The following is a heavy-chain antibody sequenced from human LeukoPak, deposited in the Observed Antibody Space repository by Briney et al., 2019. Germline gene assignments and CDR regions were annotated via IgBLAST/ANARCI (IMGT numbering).Heavy chain of an antibody. J-gene: IGHJ6*02. CDR1: GFTFSSYA. D-gene: IGHD3-22*01. CDR3: AKRAYYYDSSGYPVYYGMDV. V-gene: IGHV3-23*01. Sequence: GGSLRLSCAASGFTFSSYAMSWVRQAPGKGLEWVSAISGSGGSTYYADSVKGRFTISRDNSKNTLYLQMNSLRAEDTAVYYCAKRAYYYDSSGYPVYYGMDVWGQGTTVTASS. CDR2: ISGSGGST.